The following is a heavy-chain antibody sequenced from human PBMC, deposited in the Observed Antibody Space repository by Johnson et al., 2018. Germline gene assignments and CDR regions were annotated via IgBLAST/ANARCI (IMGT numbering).Heavy chain of an antibody. J-gene: IGHJ6*03. CDR2: IYSTGST. Sequence: QVQLQESGPGLVKXSLTXSLXCTVSGGSISSDTYYWHWIRQPAGKGLEWIGRIYSTGSTTYNPSLKRRVPISVDRSKNYFSLKMRSVTAADTAVYYCGREVIPVCMRDYYYFYYMDVWGKGTTVTVSS. CDR3: GREVIPVCMRDYYYFYYMDV. D-gene: IGHD2-2*01. CDR1: GGSISSDTYY. V-gene: IGHV4-61*02.